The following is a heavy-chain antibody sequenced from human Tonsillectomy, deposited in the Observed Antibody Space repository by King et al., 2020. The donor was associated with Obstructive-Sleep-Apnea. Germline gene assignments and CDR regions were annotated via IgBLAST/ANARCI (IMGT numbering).Heavy chain of an antibody. J-gene: IGHJ6*02. CDR3: ARVGGGYNLDFYYGMDV. Sequence: VQLVESGAEVKKPGASVKVSCKASGYTFTNYGITWVRQAPGQGPEWMGWISAYNGNTNYALKLQGRVTMTTDTSTSTAYMELRSLRSDDTAVYYCARVGGGYNLDFYYGMDVWGQGTTVTVSS. D-gene: IGHD5-24*01. CDR2: ISAYNGNT. CDR1: GYTFTNYG. V-gene: IGHV1-18*01.